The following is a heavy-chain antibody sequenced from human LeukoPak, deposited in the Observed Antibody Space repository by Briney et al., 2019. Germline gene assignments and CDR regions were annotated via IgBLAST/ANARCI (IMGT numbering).Heavy chain of an antibody. J-gene: IGHJ4*02. Sequence: PGRSLRLSCAASGFTFNSYGMHWVRQAPGKGLEWVAVIWYDGSNKYYADSVKGRFTISRDNSKNTLYLQMNSLRAEDTAVYYCAKDCYYDSSGPFDYWGQGTLVTVSS. CDR3: AKDCYYDSSGPFDY. V-gene: IGHV3-33*06. CDR2: IWYDGSNK. D-gene: IGHD3-22*01. CDR1: GFTFNSYG.